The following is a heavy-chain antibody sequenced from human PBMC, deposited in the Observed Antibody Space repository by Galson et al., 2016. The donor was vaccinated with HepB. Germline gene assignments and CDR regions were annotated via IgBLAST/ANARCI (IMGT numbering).Heavy chain of an antibody. J-gene: IGHJ3*01. D-gene: IGHD6-13*01. Sequence: SVKVSCKASGYSFTGYFIHWVRQAPGQGLEWMGLIKPHSGGTKYAQKFQGRVTLTRDTSTNTVYMELSSLRSEDTAVYYCARGSRGDDAFDLWGQGTMVIVSS. CDR3: ARGSRGDDAFDL. CDR1: GYSFTGYF. CDR2: IKPHSGGT. V-gene: IGHV1-2*02.